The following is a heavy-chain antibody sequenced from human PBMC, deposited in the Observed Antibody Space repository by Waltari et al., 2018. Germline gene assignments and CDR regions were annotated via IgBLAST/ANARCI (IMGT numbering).Heavy chain of an antibody. J-gene: IGHJ4*02. CDR3: ARDRRVYGSGNYYDLDN. CDR1: GYKFTDYY. CDR2: INPRTAGI. D-gene: IGHD3-10*01. Sequence: QVQLVQSGAEVKKPGASVTVSCKASGYKFTDYYIHWVRQAPGQGLEWMGWINPRTAGINYAESVQGRVTMSRDTSISTVYMDLNSLISDDTAVYYCARDRRVYGSGNYYDLDNWGQGTLVTVSS. V-gene: IGHV1-2*02.